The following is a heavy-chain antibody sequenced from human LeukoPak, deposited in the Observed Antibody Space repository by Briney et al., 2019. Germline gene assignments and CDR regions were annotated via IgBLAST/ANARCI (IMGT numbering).Heavy chain of an antibody. V-gene: IGHV3-21*04. Sequence: GGSLRLSCAASGFTFSSYSMNWVRQAPGKGLEWVSSISSSSSYIYYADSVKGRFTISRDNAKNSLYLQMDSLRAEDTAVFYCARDQYDTWSRRGNFDSWGQGTLVIVSS. D-gene: IGHD3-3*01. CDR2: ISSSSSYI. CDR3: ARDQYDTWSRRGNFDS. J-gene: IGHJ4*02. CDR1: GFTFSSYS.